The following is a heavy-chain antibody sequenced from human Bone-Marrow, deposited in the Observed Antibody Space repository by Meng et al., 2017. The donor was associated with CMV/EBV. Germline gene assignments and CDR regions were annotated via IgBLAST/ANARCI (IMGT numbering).Heavy chain of an antibody. CDR3: AKQAIAGGYFYYGMDV. CDR1: GFTFSSYW. Sequence: GESLKISCAASGFTFSSYWMSWVRQAPGKGLEWVAYINQDGSEKYYVDSVKGRFTIFRDNSKNTLYLQMNSLKAEDTAVYYCAKQAIAGGYFYYGMDVWGQGTTVTVSS. CDR2: INQDGSEK. D-gene: IGHD2/OR15-2a*01. V-gene: IGHV3-7*01. J-gene: IGHJ6*02.